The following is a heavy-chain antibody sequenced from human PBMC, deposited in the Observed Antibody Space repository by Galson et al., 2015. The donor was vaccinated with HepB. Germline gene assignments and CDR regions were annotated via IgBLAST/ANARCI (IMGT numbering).Heavy chain of an antibody. D-gene: IGHD6-25*01. CDR1: GFTFSNYW. Sequence: SLRLSCAASGFTFSNYWMHWVRQDPGKGLVWVARINSDGSGTSYGDSVKGRFIISRDNAKNTLYLQMNSLRREDTAVYYCARDRSLGSDFDYWGRETLVTVSS. CDR2: INSDGSGT. CDR3: ARDRSLGSDFDY. J-gene: IGHJ4*02. V-gene: IGHV3-74*01.